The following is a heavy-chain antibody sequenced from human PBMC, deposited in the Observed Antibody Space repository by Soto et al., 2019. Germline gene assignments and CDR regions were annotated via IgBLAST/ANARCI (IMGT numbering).Heavy chain of an antibody. CDR2: IYPGDSDT. CDR3: ARQDPETGYFDWLPETTPYGMDV. V-gene: IGHV5-51*01. Sequence: PGESLKISCKGSGYSFTSYWIGWVRQMPGKGLEWMGIIYPGDSDTRYSPSFQGQVTISADKSISTAYLQWSSLKASDTAMYYCARQDPETGYFDWLPETTPYGMDVWGQGTTVTVSS. CDR1: GYSFTSYW. D-gene: IGHD3-9*01. J-gene: IGHJ6*02.